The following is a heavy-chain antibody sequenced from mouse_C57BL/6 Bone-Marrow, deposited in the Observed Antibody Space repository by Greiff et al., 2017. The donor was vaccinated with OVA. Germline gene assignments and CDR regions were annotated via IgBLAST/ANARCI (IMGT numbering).Heavy chain of an antibody. D-gene: IGHD2-1*01. V-gene: IGHV1-7*01. CDR2: INPSSGYT. CDR3: ARLYYGNYVGFDY. J-gene: IGHJ2*01. Sequence: VKLQQPGAELAKPGASVKLSCKASGYTFTSYWMHWVKQRPGQGLEWIGYINPSSGYTKYNQKFKDKATLTADKSSSTAYMQLSSLTYEDSAVYYCARLYYGNYVGFDYWGQGTTLTVSS. CDR1: GYTFTSYW.